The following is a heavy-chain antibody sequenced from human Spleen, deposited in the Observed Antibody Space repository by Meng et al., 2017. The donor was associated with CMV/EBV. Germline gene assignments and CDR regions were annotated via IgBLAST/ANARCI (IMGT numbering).Heavy chain of an antibody. CDR2: ISTSGSTV. CDR1: GFTFSDYE. J-gene: IGHJ4*02. D-gene: IGHD5-12*01. Sequence: GESLKISCAASGFTFSDYEMNWVRQAPGKGLEWVSYISTSGSTVYYAGSVKGRFTSSRDTFKNTLSLQMDSLRAEDTAVYYCAKVAGYVDYFDSWGQGTLVTVSS. CDR3: AKVAGYVDYFDS. V-gene: IGHV3-48*03.